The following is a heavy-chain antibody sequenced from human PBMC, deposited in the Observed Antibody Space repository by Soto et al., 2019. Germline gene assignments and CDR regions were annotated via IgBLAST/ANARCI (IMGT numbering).Heavy chain of an antibody. V-gene: IGHV4-4*02. D-gene: IGHD2-8*02. CDR3: DIEDGHCTGVRCIGPFDI. J-gene: IGHJ3*02. Sequence: QVQLQESGPGLVKPSGTLSLTCAVSGGSISDSTWWCWVRQPTGKGLEWMGAIDHRGTTNYNPSLNSRVSISVDQSKNQLYLNLSSVTAADPAGYYGDIEDGHCTGVRCIGPFDIWGQGTMVTVAS. CDR1: GGSISDSTW. CDR2: IDHRGTT.